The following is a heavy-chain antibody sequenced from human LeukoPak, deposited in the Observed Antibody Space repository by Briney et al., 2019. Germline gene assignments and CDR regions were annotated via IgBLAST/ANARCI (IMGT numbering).Heavy chain of an antibody. D-gene: IGHD1-1*01. Sequence: SETLSLTCTVSGGSISSYYWSWIRQPAGKGLDWIGRIYTSGSTNHNPSLKSRVTMSVDTSKNQFSLKLSSVTAADTAVYYCARGTGNYYYYYMDVWGKGTTVTVSS. CDR3: ARGTGNYYYYYMDV. CDR1: GGSISSYY. CDR2: IYTSGST. J-gene: IGHJ6*03. V-gene: IGHV4-4*07.